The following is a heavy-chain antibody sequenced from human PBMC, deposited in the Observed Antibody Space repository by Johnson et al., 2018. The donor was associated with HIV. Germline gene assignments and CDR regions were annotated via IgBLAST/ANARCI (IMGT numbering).Heavy chain of an antibody. CDR1: GFTFSSYW. J-gene: IGHJ3*02. Sequence: VQLVESGGALVQPGGSLRLSCAASGFTFSSYWMSWVRQAPGKGLEWVANIKQDGSEKYYVDSVKGRFTISRDNAKNSLYLQMNSLRAEDTAVYYCARVKSYGNWGSRKGGRESRAAFDIWGQGTMVTVSS. CDR2: IKQDGSEK. V-gene: IGHV3-7*01. D-gene: IGHD7-27*01. CDR3: ARVKSYGNWGSRKGGRESRAAFDI.